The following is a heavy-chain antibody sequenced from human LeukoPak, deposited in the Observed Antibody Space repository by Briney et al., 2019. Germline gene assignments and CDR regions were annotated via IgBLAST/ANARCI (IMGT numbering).Heavy chain of an antibody. J-gene: IGHJ4*02. Sequence: GGSLRLSCPASGFIFSDHAMNWVRQAPGKGLEWVSIISARDGRTYYADSVKGRFTISRDNSKNTLYPQMNSLRDEDTAVYYCASSGSYRFDYWGQGTLVTVSS. V-gene: IGHV3-23*01. D-gene: IGHD1-26*01. CDR3: ASSGSYRFDY. CDR2: ISARDGRT. CDR1: GFIFSDHA.